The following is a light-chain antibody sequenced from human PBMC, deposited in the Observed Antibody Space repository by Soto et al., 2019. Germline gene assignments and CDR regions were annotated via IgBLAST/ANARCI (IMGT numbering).Light chain of an antibody. Sequence: IVLTQSPATLSLSPWERATLSCRASQSVSSYLAWYQQKPGQAPRLLIYDASNRATGIPARFSGSGSETDFTLTISSLEPEDFAVYYCQQRSNWPLTFGGGTKVDIK. CDR1: QSVSSY. CDR2: DAS. J-gene: IGKJ4*01. CDR3: QQRSNWPLT. V-gene: IGKV3-11*01.